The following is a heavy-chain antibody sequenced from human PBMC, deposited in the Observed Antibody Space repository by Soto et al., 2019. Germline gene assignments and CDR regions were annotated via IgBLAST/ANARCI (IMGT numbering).Heavy chain of an antibody. Sequence: GGSLRLSCAASGFTFSSYAMSWVRQAPGKGLEWVSAISGSGGSTYYADSVKGRFTISRDNSKNTLYLQMNSLRAEDTAVYYCAKSPGRLLHYYYYYGMDVWGQGTTVTVSS. CDR3: AKSPGRLLHYYYYYGMDV. CDR2: ISGSGGST. J-gene: IGHJ6*02. CDR1: GFTFSSYA. D-gene: IGHD2-15*01. V-gene: IGHV3-23*01.